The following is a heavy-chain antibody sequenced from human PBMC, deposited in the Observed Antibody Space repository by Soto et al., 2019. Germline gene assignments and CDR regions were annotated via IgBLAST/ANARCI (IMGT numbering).Heavy chain of an antibody. J-gene: IGHJ6*02. V-gene: IGHV3-30*18. CDR1: GVTFSSYG. Sequence: PGGSLRLSCASSGVTFSSYGMHWVRQAPGKGLEWVAVISYDGSNKYYADSVKGRFTISRDNSKNTLYLQMNSLRAEDTAVYYCAKDFSRESPQPGPGMDVWGQGTTVTVSS. CDR3: AKDFSRESPQPGPGMDV. D-gene: IGHD3-3*02. CDR2: ISYDGSNK.